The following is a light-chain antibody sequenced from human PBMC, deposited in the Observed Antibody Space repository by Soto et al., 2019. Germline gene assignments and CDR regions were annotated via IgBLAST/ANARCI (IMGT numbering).Light chain of an antibody. CDR3: QHYTDWPPTWT. CDR1: QSVSSK. CDR2: SAS. Sequence: EIVMTQSPATLSVSPGERATLSCRASQSVSSKLAWYQQKPGQPPRVLIYSASTRATGIPARFSGSGSGTEFTLTISSLQSEDFAVYYCQHYTDWPPTWTFGPGTRVEIK. V-gene: IGKV3-15*01. J-gene: IGKJ1*01.